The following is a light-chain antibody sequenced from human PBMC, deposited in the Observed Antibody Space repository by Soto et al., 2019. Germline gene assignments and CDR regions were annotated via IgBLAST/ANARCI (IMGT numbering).Light chain of an antibody. V-gene: IGLV2-14*01. CDR1: SSDVGGYTY. CDR2: EVS. CDR3: SSYTRSSTYV. J-gene: IGLJ1*01. Sequence: QSVLTQPASVSGSPGQSITISCTGTSSDVGGYTYVSWYQQHPGKAPKLMIYEVSNRPSGVSNRCSGSKSGNTASLTISGLQAEDEADYYCSSYTRSSTYVFGTGTNVTVL.